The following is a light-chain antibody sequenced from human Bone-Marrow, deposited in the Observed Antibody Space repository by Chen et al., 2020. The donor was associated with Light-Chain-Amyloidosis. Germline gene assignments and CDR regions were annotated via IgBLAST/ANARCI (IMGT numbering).Light chain of an antibody. V-gene: IGLV3-21*02. J-gene: IGLJ3*02. CDR2: DDS. CDR3: QVWDRSSDRPV. Sequence: SYVRTQPSSVSVPARQAATMACGGNNIGSTSVHWYQQPPGQAPLLVVYDDSDRPSGIPGRLSASNSGNTATLTISRVEAGDEADYYCQVWDRSSDRPVFGGGTKLTVL. CDR1: NIGSTS.